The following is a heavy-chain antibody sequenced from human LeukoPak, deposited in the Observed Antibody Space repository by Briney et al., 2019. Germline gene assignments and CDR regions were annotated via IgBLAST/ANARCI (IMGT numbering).Heavy chain of an antibody. Sequence: SETLSLTCTVSGGSISSSSYYWGWIRQPPGKGLEWIGSIYYSGSTYYNPSLKSRVTISVDTSKTQFSLKLSSVTAADTAVYYCARGQRIGSGPNAFAIWGQGTMLTVSS. CDR1: GGSISSSSYY. V-gene: IGHV4-39*07. D-gene: IGHD3-10*01. CDR3: ARGQRIGSGPNAFAI. CDR2: IYYSGST. J-gene: IGHJ3*02.